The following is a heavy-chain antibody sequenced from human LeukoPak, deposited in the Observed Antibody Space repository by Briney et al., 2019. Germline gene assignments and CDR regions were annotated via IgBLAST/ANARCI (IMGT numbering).Heavy chain of an antibody. D-gene: IGHD3-22*01. V-gene: IGHV4-61*02. CDR2: FYTSGST. J-gene: IGHJ4*02. Sequence: SENLSLTCTVSGGSISSGSYYWRWIRQPAGKGLEWIGRFYTSGSTNYNPSLMSRVTISLDTSKNQYSLKLSSVTAADTAVYYCARETYYYDSSGYYPPGYWGQGTLVTVSS. CDR3: ARETYYYDSSGYYPPGY. CDR1: GGSISSGSYY.